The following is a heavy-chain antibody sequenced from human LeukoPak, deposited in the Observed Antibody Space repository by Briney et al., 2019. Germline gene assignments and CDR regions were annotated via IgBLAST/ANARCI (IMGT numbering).Heavy chain of an antibody. CDR1: GGSISSSSYY. CDR3: ARDLVITGTSGDGSFDY. V-gene: IGHV4-39*07. Sequence: SETLSLTCTVSGGSISSSSYYWGWIRQPPGKGLEWIGSIHYGGSTYYTASLKSRVTISVDTSKNQFSLKLSSVTAADTAVYYCARDLVITGTSGDGSFDYWGQGTLVTVSS. J-gene: IGHJ4*02. D-gene: IGHD1-20*01. CDR2: IHYGGST.